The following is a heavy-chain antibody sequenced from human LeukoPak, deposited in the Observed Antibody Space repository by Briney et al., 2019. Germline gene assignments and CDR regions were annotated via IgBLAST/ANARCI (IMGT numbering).Heavy chain of an antibody. Sequence: GGSLRLSCAASGFTFSSYAMSWVRQAPGKGLEWVSAISGSGGSTYYADSVKGRFTISRDNSKNTLYLQMNSLRAEDTAVYYCARARWYSGTQNAFDIWGQGTMVTVSS. CDR3: ARARWYSGTQNAFDI. D-gene: IGHD1-26*01. CDR2: ISGSGGST. CDR1: GFTFSSYA. J-gene: IGHJ3*02. V-gene: IGHV3-23*01.